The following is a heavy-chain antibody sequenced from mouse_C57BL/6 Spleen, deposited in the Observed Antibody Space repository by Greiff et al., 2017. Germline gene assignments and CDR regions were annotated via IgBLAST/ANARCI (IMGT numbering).Heavy chain of an antibody. Sequence: EVKLVESEGGLVQPGSSMKLSCTASGFTFSDYYMAWVRQVPEKGLEWVANINYDGSSTYYLDSLKSRFIISRDNAKNILYLQMSSLKSEDTATYYCARKPYYGSTWYFDVWGTGTTVTVSS. CDR2: INYDGSST. CDR3: ARKPYYGSTWYFDV. D-gene: IGHD1-1*01. J-gene: IGHJ1*03. V-gene: IGHV5-16*01. CDR1: GFTFSDYY.